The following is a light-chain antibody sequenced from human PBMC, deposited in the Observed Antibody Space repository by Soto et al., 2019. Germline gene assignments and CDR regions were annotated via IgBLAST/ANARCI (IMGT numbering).Light chain of an antibody. CDR2: AAS. CDR3: QQLNSFPLT. J-gene: IGKJ5*01. Sequence: DVQMSQSPSSLSASVGDRVTITCRASQGISSWLAWYQRKPGRAPKLLIYAASRLQAGVPLRFSGSGSGTDFTLTISDLQPEDFATDYCQQLNSFPLTFGQGTRLEIK. V-gene: IGKV1-12*01. CDR1: QGISSW.